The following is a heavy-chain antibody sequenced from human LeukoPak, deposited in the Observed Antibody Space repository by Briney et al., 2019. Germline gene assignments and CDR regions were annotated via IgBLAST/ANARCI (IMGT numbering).Heavy chain of an antibody. J-gene: IGHJ6*04. V-gene: IGHV4-30-4*01. CDR3: AREGDTVGAYYGMDV. Sequence: PGKGLXXXXXIYYSGSTYYNPSLKSRVTISVDTSKNQFSLKLSSVTAADTAVYYCAREGDTVGAYYGMDVWGKGTTVTVSS. CDR2: IYYSGST. D-gene: IGHD1-26*01.